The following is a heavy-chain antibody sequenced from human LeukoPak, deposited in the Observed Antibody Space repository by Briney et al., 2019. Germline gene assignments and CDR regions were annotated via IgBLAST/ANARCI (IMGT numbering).Heavy chain of an antibody. D-gene: IGHD6-19*01. CDR1: GGSFSGYY. CDR3: ARSPGYSSGWYGGKRTGYFDY. Sequence: SETLSLTCAVYGGSFSGYYWSWIRQPPGKGLEWIGYIYYSGSTNYNPSLKSRVTISVDTSKNQFSLKLSSVTAADTAVYYCARSPGYSSGWYGGKRTGYFDYWGQGTLVTVSS. J-gene: IGHJ4*02. V-gene: IGHV4-59*01. CDR2: IYYSGST.